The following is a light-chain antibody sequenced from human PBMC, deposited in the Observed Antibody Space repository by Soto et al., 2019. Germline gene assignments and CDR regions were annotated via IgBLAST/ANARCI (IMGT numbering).Light chain of an antibody. CDR1: SSNIGSNT. Sequence: QSVLTQPPSASGTPGQRVTISCSGSSSNIGSNTVNWYQQLPGTAPKLLINANDRRPSGVPERFSGSKSGTSASLAISGLQSEDESDYYCASWDDSLNGPVFGGGTKLTVL. CDR3: ASWDDSLNGPV. CDR2: AND. J-gene: IGLJ2*01. V-gene: IGLV1-44*01.